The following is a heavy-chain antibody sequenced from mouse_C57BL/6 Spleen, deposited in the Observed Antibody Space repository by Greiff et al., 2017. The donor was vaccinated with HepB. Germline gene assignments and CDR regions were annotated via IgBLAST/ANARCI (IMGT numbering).Heavy chain of an antibody. CDR2: ISDGGSYT. V-gene: IGHV5-4*03. D-gene: IGHD3-2*02. CDR3: ARGKATDDFDY. CDR1: GFTFSSYA. J-gene: IGHJ2*01. Sequence: EVMLVESGGGLVKPGGSLKLSCAASGFTFSSYAMSWVRQTPEKRLEWVATISDGGSYTYYPDNVKGRFTISRDNAKNNLYLQMSHLKSEDTAMYYCARGKATDDFDYWGQGTTLTVSS.